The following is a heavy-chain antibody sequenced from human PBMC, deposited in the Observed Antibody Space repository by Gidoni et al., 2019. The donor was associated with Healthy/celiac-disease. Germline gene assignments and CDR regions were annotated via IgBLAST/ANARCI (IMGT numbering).Heavy chain of an antibody. CDR2: INHSGST. Sequence: QVQLQQWGAGLLKPSETLSLTCAVYGGSFSGYYWRWIRQPPGKGLEWIGEINHSGSTNYNPALKSRVTISGDTSKNQFSLKLSSVTAADTAVYYWARGGVRGVTFPYYYYGMDVWGQGTTVTVSS. V-gene: IGHV4-34*01. CDR3: ARGGVRGVTFPYYYYGMDV. J-gene: IGHJ6*02. D-gene: IGHD3-10*01. CDR1: GGSFSGYY.